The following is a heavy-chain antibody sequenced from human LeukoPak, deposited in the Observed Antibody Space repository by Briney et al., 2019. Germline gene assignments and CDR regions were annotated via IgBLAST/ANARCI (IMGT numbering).Heavy chain of an antibody. CDR3: AKEGLRSGYHYSIFDY. D-gene: IGHD3-22*01. CDR2: ISYEGSVT. V-gene: IGHV3-30*04. CDR1: GFTFSNYA. Sequence: PGKSLRLSCAASGFTFSNYAFHWVRQPPGKGLEWAAVISYEGSVTYYADSVKGRFTISRDNSKNTLDLQMNSLRAEDTAVYYCAKEGLRSGYHYSIFDYWGQGTLVTVSS. J-gene: IGHJ4*02.